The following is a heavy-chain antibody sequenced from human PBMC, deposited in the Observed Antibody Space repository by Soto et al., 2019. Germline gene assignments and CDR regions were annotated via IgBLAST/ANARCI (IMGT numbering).Heavy chain of an antibody. CDR2: IYYTGIT. Sequence: QVQLQESGPGLVKPSQTLSLTCTVSGGSISNGDYYWNWIRQPPGKGVEWIGSIYYTGITYYNPSLRCRVTMSLDTSKKQFSLKLSSVTAADTAMHYSTRTSAAEGDYWGPGILVTVSS. J-gene: IGHJ4*02. CDR1: GGSISNGDYY. CDR3: TRTSAAEGDY. D-gene: IGHD3-10*01. V-gene: IGHV4-30-4*01.